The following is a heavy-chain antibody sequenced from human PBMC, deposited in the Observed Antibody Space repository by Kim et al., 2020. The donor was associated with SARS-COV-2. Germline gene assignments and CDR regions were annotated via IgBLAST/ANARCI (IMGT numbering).Heavy chain of an antibody. CDR3: AVDSSGSLAYFDY. Sequence: ADSVKGRFTISRDNAKNSLYLQMNSLRAEDTAVYYCAVDSSGSLAYFDYWGQGTLVTVSS. D-gene: IGHD3-22*01. V-gene: IGHV3-21*01. J-gene: IGHJ4*02.